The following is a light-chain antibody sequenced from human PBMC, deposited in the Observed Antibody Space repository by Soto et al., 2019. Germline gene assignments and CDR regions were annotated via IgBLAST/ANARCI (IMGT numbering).Light chain of an antibody. Sequence: EMVLTESPGSLSLSTGQRSTLSCRAIPCLSASDIAWYQQKPGQAPKFLIYGVSSRATGIPDRFSGSGSGTDFTLTISRLEPEDSAVSHCQPYASSPLLPFGQGTRLEIK. V-gene: IGKV3-20*01. CDR2: GVS. CDR1: PCLSASD. J-gene: IGKJ5*01. CDR3: QPYASSPLLP.